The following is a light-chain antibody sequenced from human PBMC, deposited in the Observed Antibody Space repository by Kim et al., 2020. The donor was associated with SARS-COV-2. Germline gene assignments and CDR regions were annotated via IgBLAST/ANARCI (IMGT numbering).Light chain of an antibody. CDR3: NSRGSSGHRLL. J-gene: IGLJ2*01. CDR2: GNN. V-gene: IGLV3-19*01. CDR1: SLRIYY. Sequence: SSELTQDPGVSVALGQTVSITCQGDSLRIYYASWYQQKPGQAPVLVIYGNNLRPSGIPDRFSGSSSGNTASLTITGAQADDEADYYCNSRGSSGHRLLFGGGTHLTVL.